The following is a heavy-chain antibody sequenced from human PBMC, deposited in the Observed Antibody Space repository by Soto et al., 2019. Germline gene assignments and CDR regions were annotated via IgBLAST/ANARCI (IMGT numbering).Heavy chain of an antibody. CDR1: GFTFDDYA. V-gene: IGHV3-9*01. D-gene: IGHD3-22*01. J-gene: IGHJ6*02. CDR3: AKIVVAQDDYYYGMDV. Sequence: EVQLVESGGGLVQPGRSLRLSCAASGFTFDDYAMHWVRQAPGKGLEWVSGISWNSGSIGYADSVKGRFTISRDNAKNSLYLQMNSLRAEDTALYYCAKIVVAQDDYYYGMDVWGQGTTVTVSS. CDR2: ISWNSGSI.